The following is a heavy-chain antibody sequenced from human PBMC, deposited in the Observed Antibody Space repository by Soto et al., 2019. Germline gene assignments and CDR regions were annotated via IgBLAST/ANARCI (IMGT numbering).Heavy chain of an antibody. CDR3: ARDALIPTITGARFDP. CDR2: ISAYNGKT. J-gene: IGHJ5*02. D-gene: IGHD1-20*01. Sequence: ASVKVSCKAYGYTFTSYGISWVRQAPGQGLEWMGWISAYNGKTNYAQRFQGRVTMTTDTSTSTAYVEVRSLRSDDTAVYYCARDALIPTITGARFDPWGQGTLVTV. V-gene: IGHV1-18*01. CDR1: GYTFTSYG.